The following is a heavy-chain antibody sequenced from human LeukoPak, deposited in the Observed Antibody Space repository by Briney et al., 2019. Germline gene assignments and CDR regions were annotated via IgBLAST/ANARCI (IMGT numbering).Heavy chain of an antibody. Sequence: SESLSLTCTVSGGSISSYYWSWIRQPPGKGLEWIGYIYYSGSTNYNPSLKSRVTISVDTSKNQFSLKLSSVTAADTAVYYCARTTEAHSWRTRYYDYYMDVWGKGTTVTVSS. CDR1: GGSISSYY. CDR3: ARTTEAHSWRTRYYDYYMDV. CDR2: IYYSGST. J-gene: IGHJ6*03. V-gene: IGHV4-59*01. D-gene: IGHD6-13*01.